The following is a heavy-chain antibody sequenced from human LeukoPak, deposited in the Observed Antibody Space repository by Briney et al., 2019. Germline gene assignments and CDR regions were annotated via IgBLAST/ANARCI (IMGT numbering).Heavy chain of an antibody. V-gene: IGHV3-21*01. Sequence: PGRSLRLSCAASGFTFSSYAMNWVRQTPGKGLEWVSAINKGGSYMTYADSVKGRFTVSRDNAKNSLFLQMNNLRVEDTAVYFCAREVLIVVEPAANTIDYWGQGTRVTVSS. CDR2: INKGGSYM. CDR3: AREVLIVVEPAANTIDY. D-gene: IGHD2-2*01. CDR1: GFTFSSYA. J-gene: IGHJ4*02.